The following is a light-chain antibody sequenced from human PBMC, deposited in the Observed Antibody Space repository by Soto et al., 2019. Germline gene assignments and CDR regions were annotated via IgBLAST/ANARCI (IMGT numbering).Light chain of an antibody. CDR3: STYTSSSTLV. CDR1: SSDVGGYNY. J-gene: IGLJ2*01. CDR2: DVS. V-gene: IGLV2-14*01. Sequence: QSVLTQPAYVSRSPGQSITISCTVTSSDVGGYNYVSCYQQHPGKAPKLMIYDVSNRPSGVSIRFSGSKSCNTSFLTISGLQAEDESDYYCSTYTSSSTLVFGGGTKVTVL.